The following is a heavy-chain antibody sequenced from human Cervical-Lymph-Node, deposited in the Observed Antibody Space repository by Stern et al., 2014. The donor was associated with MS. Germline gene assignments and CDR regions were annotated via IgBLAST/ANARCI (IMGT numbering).Heavy chain of an antibody. J-gene: IGHJ4*02. V-gene: IGHV4-30-4*01. CDR3: ARVPDYGDAFFDY. D-gene: IGHD4-17*01. CDR2: IHYSGGT. Sequence: VHLVESGPGLVKPSQTLSLTCTVSGGSISSGDNYWSWIRQPPGKGPEWIGYIHYSGGTYFNPSLKSRATISEDTSKNQFSLKLNSMTAADTAVYYCARVPDYGDAFFDYWGQGILVTASS. CDR1: GGSISSGDNY.